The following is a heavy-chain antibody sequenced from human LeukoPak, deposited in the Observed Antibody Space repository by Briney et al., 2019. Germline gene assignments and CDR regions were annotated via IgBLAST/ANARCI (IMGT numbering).Heavy chain of an antibody. CDR2: IYSGGST. Sequence: PGGSLRLSCAASEFTVSSNYMSWVRQAPGKGLEWVSVIYSGGSTYYADSVKGRFTISRDNSKNTLYLQMNSLRAEDTAVYYCARDVVITSTVSKRVREYYYYYEGMDVWGQGTTVTVSS. D-gene: IGHD1-14*01. J-gene: IGHJ6*02. V-gene: IGHV3-66*01. CDR3: ARDVVITSTVSKRVREYYYYYEGMDV. CDR1: EFTVSSNY.